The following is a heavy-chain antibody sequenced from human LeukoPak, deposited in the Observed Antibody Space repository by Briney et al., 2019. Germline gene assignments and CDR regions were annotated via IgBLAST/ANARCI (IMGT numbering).Heavy chain of an antibody. CDR1: GFTFSRYS. D-gene: IGHD6-13*01. J-gene: IGHJ4*02. CDR2: ISSSSSYI. V-gene: IGHV3-21*01. Sequence: GGSLRLSCAASGFTFSRYSMNWVRQAPGKGLEWVSSISSSSSYIYYADSVKGRFTISRDNAKNSLYLQMNSLRAEDTAVYYCARGTSSSWYYFDYWGQGTLVTVSS. CDR3: ARGTSSSWYYFDY.